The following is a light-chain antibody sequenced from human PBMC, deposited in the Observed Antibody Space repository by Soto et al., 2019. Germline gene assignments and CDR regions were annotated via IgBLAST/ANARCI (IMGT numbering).Light chain of an antibody. V-gene: IGKV1-6*01. Sequence: AVQLTQSPSSLSASVGDRVTITCRASQGIRTDLGWYQQTPGKAPKLLISGASSLQSGVPSRFSGSGSGADFTLTISSLQREDFATYYCQQGNSFPFTFGPGTKVDIK. CDR1: QGIRTD. CDR2: GAS. CDR3: QQGNSFPFT. J-gene: IGKJ3*01.